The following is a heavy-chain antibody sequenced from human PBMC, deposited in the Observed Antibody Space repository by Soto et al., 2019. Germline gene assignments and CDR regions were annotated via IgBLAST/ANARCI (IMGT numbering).Heavy chain of an antibody. V-gene: IGHV5-51*01. D-gene: IGHD1-7*01. CDR1: GYSFTGYW. CDR2: IYPGDSDT. CDR3: ARALTGTTHPHYFDY. Sequence: EVQLVQSGAEVKKPGESLKISCKGSGYSFTGYWIGWVRQMPGKGLEWMGIIYPGDSDTRYSPSFRGQVTISADKSVSTAYLQWSSLKASDTALYYCARALTGTTHPHYFDYWGQGTLVTVSS. J-gene: IGHJ4*02.